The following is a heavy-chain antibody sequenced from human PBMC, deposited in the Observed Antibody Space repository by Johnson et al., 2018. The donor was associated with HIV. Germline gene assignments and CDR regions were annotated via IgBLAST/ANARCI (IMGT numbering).Heavy chain of an antibody. J-gene: IGHJ3*02. CDR3: ARDGYYDILTGYYRNDAFDI. CDR1: GFTVSRNY. Sequence: VQLVDSGGGLVQPGGSLRLSCAASGFTVSRNYMSWVRQAPGKGLEWVSLIYSGGSTYYADSVKGRFTISRDNSKNTVYLQMNSLRAEDTAVYYCARDGYYDILTGYYRNDAFDIWGQGTMVTVSS. D-gene: IGHD3-9*01. V-gene: IGHV3-66*01. CDR2: IYSGGST.